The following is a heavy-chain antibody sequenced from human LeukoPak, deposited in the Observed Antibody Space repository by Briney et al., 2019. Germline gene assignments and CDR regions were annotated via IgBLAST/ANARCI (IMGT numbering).Heavy chain of an antibody. Sequence: SETLSLTCTVSGGSISSYYWSWIRQPAGKGLEWIGRIYTSGSTNYNPSLKSRVTISVDTSKNQFSLKLSSVTAADTAVYYCARDRGRYYYDSSGSFDYWGQGTLVTVSS. CDR3: ARDRGRYYYDSSGSFDY. CDR1: GGSISSYY. V-gene: IGHV4-4*07. J-gene: IGHJ4*02. CDR2: IYTSGST. D-gene: IGHD3-22*01.